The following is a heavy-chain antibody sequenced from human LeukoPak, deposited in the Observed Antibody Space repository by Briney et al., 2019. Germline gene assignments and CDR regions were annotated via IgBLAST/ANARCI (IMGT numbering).Heavy chain of an antibody. Sequence: GESLKISCQASGYNFPKSWIGWVRQMPDKGLEWVAIIYPDDSRTNYSPSFQGHVTISVDKSISTAYLQWSSLKASDTAMYYCARQTRDGSGSRGYSFDFWGQGTLVTVSS. V-gene: IGHV5-51*01. D-gene: IGHD3-10*01. CDR2: IYPDDSRT. CDR3: ARQTRDGSGSRGYSFDF. CDR1: GYNFPKSW. J-gene: IGHJ4*02.